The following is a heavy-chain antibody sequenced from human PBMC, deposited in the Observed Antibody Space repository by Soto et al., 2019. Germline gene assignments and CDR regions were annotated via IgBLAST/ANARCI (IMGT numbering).Heavy chain of an antibody. D-gene: IGHD3-10*01. V-gene: IGHV1-18*01. CDR1: GYTFTSYG. CDR2: ISAYNGNT. Sequence: ASVKVSCKASGYTFTSYGISWVRQAPGQGLEWMGWISAYNGNTNYAQKFQGRVTITRDTSASTAYMELSSLRSEDTAVYYCARDHGITMVRGIRHWGQGTLVTVSS. CDR3: ARDHGITMVRGIRH. J-gene: IGHJ4*02.